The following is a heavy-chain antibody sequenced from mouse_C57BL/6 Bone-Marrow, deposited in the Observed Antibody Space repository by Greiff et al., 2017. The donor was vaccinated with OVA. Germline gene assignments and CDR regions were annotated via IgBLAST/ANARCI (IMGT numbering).Heavy chain of an antibody. V-gene: IGHV5-12*01. Sequence: EVKLMESGGGLVQPGGSLKLSCAASGFTFSDYYMYWVRQTQEKRLEWVAYISNGGGSTYYPDTVKGRFTISRDNAKNTLYLQMSRLKSEDTAMYYCARRYGYFPWFAYWGQGTLVTVSA. CDR1: GFTFSDYY. CDR3: ARRYGYFPWFAY. CDR2: ISNGGGST. D-gene: IGHD2-2*01. J-gene: IGHJ3*01.